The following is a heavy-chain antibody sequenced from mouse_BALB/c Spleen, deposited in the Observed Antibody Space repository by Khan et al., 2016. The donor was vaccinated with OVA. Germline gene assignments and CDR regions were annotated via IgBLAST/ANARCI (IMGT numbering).Heavy chain of an antibody. J-gene: IGHJ3*01. D-gene: IGHD2-3*01. CDR1: GFTFRDYY. CDR3: TREGDDGGLAY. Sequence: EVELVESGGGLVQPGGSLKLSCATSGFTFRDYYMYWVRHTPQKRLEWVAYISHRGSTTYYPDTLRGRFTISRDNPKNTLYLQMSRLKSEDTAVYYCTREGDDGGLAYWGQGILVTVSA. V-gene: IGHV5-12*02. CDR2: ISHRGSTT.